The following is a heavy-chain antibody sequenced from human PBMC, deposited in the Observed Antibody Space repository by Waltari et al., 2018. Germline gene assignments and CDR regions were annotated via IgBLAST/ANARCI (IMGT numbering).Heavy chain of an antibody. Sequence: QLQLQESGPGLVKPSETLSLTCTVSGGSISSSSYYWGWLRQPPGKGLEWIGSIYYSGSTYYNPSLKSRVTISVDTSKNQFSLKLSSVTAADTAVYYCARHKKQQLAHAFDIWGQGTMVTVSS. D-gene: IGHD6-13*01. J-gene: IGHJ3*02. CDR2: IYYSGST. V-gene: IGHV4-39*07. CDR3: ARHKKQQLAHAFDI. CDR1: GGSISSSSYY.